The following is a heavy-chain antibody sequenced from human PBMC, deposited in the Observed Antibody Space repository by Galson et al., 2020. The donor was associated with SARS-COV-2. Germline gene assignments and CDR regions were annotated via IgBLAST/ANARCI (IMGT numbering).Heavy chain of an antibody. Sequence: ETLSLTCTVSGGSISSYYWSWIRQPPGKGLEWIGYIYYSGSTNYNPSLKSRVTISVDTSKNQFSLKLSSVTAADTAVYYCARDDAGEFDYWGQGTLVTVSS. CDR1: GGSISSYY. D-gene: IGHD7-27*01. J-gene: IGHJ4*02. V-gene: IGHV4-59*01. CDR3: ARDDAGEFDY. CDR2: IYYSGST.